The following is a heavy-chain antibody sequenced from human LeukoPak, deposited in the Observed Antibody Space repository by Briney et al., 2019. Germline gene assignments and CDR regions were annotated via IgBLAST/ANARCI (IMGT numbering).Heavy chain of an antibody. CDR3: ARVGDYSNYFDY. D-gene: IGHD4-11*01. CDR2: INPSGGST. CDR1: GYTFTSYY. J-gene: IGHJ4*02. Sequence: ASVKVSCKASGYTFTSYYMHWLRQAPGQGLEWMGIINPSGGSTIYAQKFQGRVTMTRDTSTSTVYIELSSLRSEDRAVYYCARVGDYSNYFDYWGQGTLVTVSS. V-gene: IGHV1-46*03.